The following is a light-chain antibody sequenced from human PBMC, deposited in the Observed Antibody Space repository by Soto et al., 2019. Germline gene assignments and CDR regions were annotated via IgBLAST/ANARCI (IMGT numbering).Light chain of an antibody. V-gene: IGLV2-14*01. CDR3: SSYTTSATLV. CDR1: TSDVGAYNF. CDR2: GVS. Sequence: QSALTQPASVSGSPGQSITISCTGTTSDVGAYNFVSWYQQHPGKAPKLIIYGVSNRPSGVSNRFSGSKSGNTASLTISGLQAEDEADYFCSSYTTSATLVFGVGTKLTVL. J-gene: IGLJ2*01.